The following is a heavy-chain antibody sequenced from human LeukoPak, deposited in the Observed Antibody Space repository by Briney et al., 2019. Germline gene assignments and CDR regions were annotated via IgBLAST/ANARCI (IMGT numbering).Heavy chain of an antibody. J-gene: IGHJ4*02. D-gene: IGHD6-6*01. CDR1: GGSFSGYY. Sequence: SETLSLTCAVSGGSFSGYYWSWIRQPPGKGLEWIGEINHSGSTNYNPSLKSRVTISVDTSKNQFSLKLSSVTAADTAVYYCASGGQLVRRYDYWGQGTLVTVSS. CDR3: ASGGQLVRRYDY. CDR2: INHSGST. V-gene: IGHV4-34*01.